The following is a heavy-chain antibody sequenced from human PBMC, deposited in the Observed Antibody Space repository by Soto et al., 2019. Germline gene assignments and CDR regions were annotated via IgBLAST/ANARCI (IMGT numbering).Heavy chain of an antibody. V-gene: IGHV3-15*01. CDR2: IKSKTDGGTT. Sequence: GGSLRLSCAASGFTFSNAWMSWVRQAPGKGLEWVGRIKSKTDGGTTDYAAPVKGRFTISSDDSKNTLYLQMNSLKTEDTAVYYCTTGRIAAAGIDDAFDIWGQGTMVTVSS. D-gene: IGHD6-13*01. CDR1: GFTFSNAW. J-gene: IGHJ3*02. CDR3: TTGRIAAAGIDDAFDI.